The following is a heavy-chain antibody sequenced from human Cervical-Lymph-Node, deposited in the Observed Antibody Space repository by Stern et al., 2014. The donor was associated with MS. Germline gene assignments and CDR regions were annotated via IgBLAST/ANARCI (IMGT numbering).Heavy chain of an antibody. CDR3: ARDDALGPTRYHYGMDV. Sequence: QLQLQESGPGLVKPSQTLSLTCTVSGASITGGTYYWSWIRQPAGKGLEWIGRMDNSGAPNYNPSLKSRVTISLDTSTNPFSLSRGSVTAADTALYYCARDDALGPTRYHYGMDVWGQGTTVTVSS. D-gene: IGHD1-26*01. CDR1: GASITGGTYY. CDR2: MDNSGAP. J-gene: IGHJ6*02. V-gene: IGHV4-61*02.